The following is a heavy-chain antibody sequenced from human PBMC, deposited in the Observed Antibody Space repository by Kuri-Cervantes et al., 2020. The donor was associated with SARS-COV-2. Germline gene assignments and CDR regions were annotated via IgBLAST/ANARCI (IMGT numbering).Heavy chain of an antibody. CDR2: ISGSGGST. J-gene: IGHJ3*02. CDR3: ATYCSSTSSEKTLETSAFDI. Sequence: GESLKISCAASGFTFSSYAMSWVRQAPGKGLEWVSAISGSGGSTYYADSVKDRFTISRDNSKNTLYLQMNSLRAEDTAVYYCATYCSSTSSEKTLETSAFDIWGQGIMVAVSS. D-gene: IGHD2-2*01. CDR1: GFTFSSYA. V-gene: IGHV3-23*01.